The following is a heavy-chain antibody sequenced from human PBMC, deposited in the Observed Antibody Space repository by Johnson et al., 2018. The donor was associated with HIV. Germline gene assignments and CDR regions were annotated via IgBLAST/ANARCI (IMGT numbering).Heavy chain of an antibody. CDR1: GFTFSSYG. V-gene: IGHV3-30*02. D-gene: IGHD3-22*01. J-gene: IGHJ3*02. CDR2: IRYDGSNK. Sequence: QMLLVESGGGVVQPGGSLRLSCAASGFTFSSYGMHWVRQAPGKGLEWVAFIRYDGSNKYYADSVKGRFTISRDNSKNTLYLQMNSLRAEDTAVYYCARAGYYYDSSGYYSLAFDIWGQGTMVTVSS. CDR3: ARAGYYYDSSGYYSLAFDI.